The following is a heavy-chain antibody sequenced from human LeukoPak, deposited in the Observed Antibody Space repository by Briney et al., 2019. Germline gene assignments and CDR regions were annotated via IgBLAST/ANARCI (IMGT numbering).Heavy chain of an antibody. J-gene: IGHJ6*03. V-gene: IGHV3-66*01. CDR3: ARDQAYSSGYYFPPGYYMDV. CDR1: GFTVSSNY. D-gene: IGHD3-22*01. CDR2: IYSGGST. Sequence: PGGSLRLSCAASGFTVSSNYMSWVRQAPGKGLEWVSVIYSGGSTYYADSVKGRFTISRDNSKNTLYLQMNSLRAEDTAVYYCARDQAYSSGYYFPPGYYMDVWGKGTTVTISS.